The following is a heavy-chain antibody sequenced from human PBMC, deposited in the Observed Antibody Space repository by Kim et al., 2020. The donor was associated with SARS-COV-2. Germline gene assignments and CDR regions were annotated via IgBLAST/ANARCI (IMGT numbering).Heavy chain of an antibody. CDR1: GGSISSYY. CDR3: ARGFTFTYYYGSGSYYKRWFDP. Sequence: SETLSLTCTVSGGSISSYYWSWIRQPPGKGLEWIGYIYYSGSTNYNPSLKSRVTISVDTSKNQFSLKLSSVTAADTAVYYCARGFTFTYYYGSGSYYKRWFDPWGQGTLVTVSS. CDR2: IYYSGST. V-gene: IGHV4-59*01. D-gene: IGHD3-10*01. J-gene: IGHJ5*02.